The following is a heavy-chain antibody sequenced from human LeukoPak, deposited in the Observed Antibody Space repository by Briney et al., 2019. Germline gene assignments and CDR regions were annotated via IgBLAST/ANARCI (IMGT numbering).Heavy chain of an antibody. J-gene: IGHJ4*02. V-gene: IGHV4-59*01. Sequence: SETLSLTCTVSGGSISGSYWSWIRQPPGKGLELIGFIYYSGNTNYNPSLKSRVTISADTSKNQFSLKLTSVTAADTAVYYCARFGAYYFDSWGREPWSPSPQ. CDR2: IYYSGNT. D-gene: IGHD3-10*01. CDR1: GGSISGSY. CDR3: ARFGAYYFDS.